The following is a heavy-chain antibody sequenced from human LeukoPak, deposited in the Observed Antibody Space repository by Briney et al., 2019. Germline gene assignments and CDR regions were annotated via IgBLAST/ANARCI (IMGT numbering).Heavy chain of an antibody. CDR2: ISGSGGST. CDR1: GFTFSSYA. V-gene: IGHV3-23*01. D-gene: IGHD6-6*01. CDR3: ARSISSSSSFDY. J-gene: IGHJ4*02. Sequence: PGGSLRLSCAASGFTFSSYAMSWVRQAPGKGLEWVSAISGSGGSTYYADSVKGRFTISRDNSKNTLYLQMNSLRAEDTAVYYCARSISSSSSFDYWGQGTLVTVSS.